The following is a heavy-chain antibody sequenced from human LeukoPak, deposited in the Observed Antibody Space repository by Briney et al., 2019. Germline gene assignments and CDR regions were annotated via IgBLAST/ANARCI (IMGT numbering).Heavy chain of an antibody. D-gene: IGHD1-26*01. V-gene: IGHV3-21*01. CDR1: GFTFSSYS. CDR2: ISSSSSYI. J-gene: IGHJ4*02. Sequence: GGSLRLSCAASGFTFSSYSMNWVRQAPGKGLEWVSSISSSSSYIYYADSVKGRFTISRDNAKNSLYLQMNRLRAEDTAVYYCARDGMTAAEFDYWGQGTLVTVSS. CDR3: ARDGMTAAEFDY.